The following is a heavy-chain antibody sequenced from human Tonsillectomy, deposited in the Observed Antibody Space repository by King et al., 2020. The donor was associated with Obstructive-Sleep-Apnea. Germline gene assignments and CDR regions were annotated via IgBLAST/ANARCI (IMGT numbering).Heavy chain of an antibody. CDR3: ARHSTVVTSGEDWFDP. CDR1: GYSFTSYW. Sequence: VQLVESGAEVKKPGESLRISCKGSGYSFTSYWISWVRQMPGKGLEWMGRIDPSDSYTNFSPFFQGHVTISADKSISTAYLQWSSLKASDTAMYYCARHSTVVTSGEDWFDPWGQGTLVTVSS. CDR2: IDPSDSYT. D-gene: IGHD4-23*01. V-gene: IGHV5-10-1*03. J-gene: IGHJ5*02.